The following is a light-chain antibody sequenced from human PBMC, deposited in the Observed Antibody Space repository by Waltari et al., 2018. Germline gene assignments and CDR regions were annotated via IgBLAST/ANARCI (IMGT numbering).Light chain of an antibody. V-gene: IGLV1-47*01. CDR1: SSTIGRNY. J-gene: IGLJ1*01. Sequence: QSVLTQPPSASGTPGQRVTISCSGSSSTIGRNYVYWYQQLPGTAPNLLIYRNNQRPSGVPDRFSGSKSGTSASLAISGLRSEDEADYYCAAWDDSLSGLYVFGTGTKVTVL. CDR3: AAWDDSLSGLYV. CDR2: RNN.